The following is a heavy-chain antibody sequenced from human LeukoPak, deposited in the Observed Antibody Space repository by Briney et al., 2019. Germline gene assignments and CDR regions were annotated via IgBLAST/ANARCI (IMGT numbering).Heavy chain of an antibody. Sequence: PSETLSLTCTVSGGSISSSSYYWGWIRQPPGKGLEWIGSIYYSGSTYYNPSLKSRVTISVDTSKNQFSLKLSSVTAADTAVYYCACTQLWSFKGYAFDIWGQGTMVTVSS. CDR1: GGSISSSSYY. D-gene: IGHD5-18*01. CDR3: ACTQLWSFKGYAFDI. V-gene: IGHV4-39*07. J-gene: IGHJ3*02. CDR2: IYYSGST.